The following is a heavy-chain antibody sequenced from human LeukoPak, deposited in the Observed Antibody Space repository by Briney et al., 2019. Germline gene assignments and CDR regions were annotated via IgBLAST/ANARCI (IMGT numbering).Heavy chain of an antibody. CDR3: ARDQGYSYGRGIYGMDV. CDR2: INPNSGGT. V-gene: IGHV1-2*04. Sequence: ASVKVSCKASGYTFTGYYMHWVRQAPGQGLEWMGWINPNSGGTNYAQKFQGWVTMTRDTSISTAYMELSRLRSDDTAVYYCARDQGYSYGRGIYGMDVWGQGTTVTVSS. CDR1: GYTFTGYY. D-gene: IGHD5-18*01. J-gene: IGHJ6*02.